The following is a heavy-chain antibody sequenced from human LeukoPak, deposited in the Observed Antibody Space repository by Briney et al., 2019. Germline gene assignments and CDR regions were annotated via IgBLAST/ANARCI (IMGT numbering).Heavy chain of an antibody. D-gene: IGHD6-19*01. CDR1: GFTVSTKY. CDR3: ARDYPRLVGTIDY. CDR2: IYSGGTT. V-gene: IGHV3-53*01. Sequence: GGSLRLSCAASGFTVSTKYMNWVRQRPGKGLEWVSVIYSGGTTYYADSVKGRFTISRDNSKNRLYLQMNSLRAEDTAVYYCARDYPRLVGTIDYWGQGTLVTVSS. J-gene: IGHJ4*02.